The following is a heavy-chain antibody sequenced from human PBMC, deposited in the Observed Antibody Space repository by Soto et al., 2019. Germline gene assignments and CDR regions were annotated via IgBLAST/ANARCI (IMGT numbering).Heavy chain of an antibody. CDR1: GGSISSGGYY. J-gene: IGHJ3*02. CDR2: IYYSGST. D-gene: IGHD3-10*01. Sequence: SETLSLTCTVSGGSISSGGYYWSWIRQHPGKGLEWIGYIYYSGSTYYNPSLKSRVTISVDTSKNQFSLKLSSVTAADTAVYYCARLIIHRGGFDIWGQGTMVTVSS. CDR3: ARLIIHRGGFDI. V-gene: IGHV4-31*03.